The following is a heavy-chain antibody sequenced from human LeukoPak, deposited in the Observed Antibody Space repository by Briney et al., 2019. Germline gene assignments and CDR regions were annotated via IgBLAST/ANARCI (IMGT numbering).Heavy chain of an antibody. CDR3: ARDLGRFLGWLYPYYFDY. V-gene: IGHV3-21*01. J-gene: IGHJ4*02. CDR1: GFTFSSYS. CDR2: ISGSSSYI. Sequence: GGSLRLSCAASGFTFSSYSMNWVRQAPGKGLEWVSSISGSSSYIYYADSVKGRFTISRDNAKNSLYLQMNSLRAEDTAVYYCARDLGRFLGWLYPYYFDYWGQGTLVTVSS. D-gene: IGHD3-3*01.